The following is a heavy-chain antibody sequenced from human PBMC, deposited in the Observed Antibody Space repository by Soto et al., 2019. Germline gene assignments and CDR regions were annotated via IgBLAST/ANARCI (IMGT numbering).Heavy chain of an antibody. Sequence: APVKVSCKASGYTFTSYGISWGRQAPGQGLEWMGWISAYNGNTNYAQKLQGRVTMTTDTSTSTAYMELRSLRSDDTAVYYCAYSSSSVGTYYFDYCGQGTLVTLSS. CDR1: GYTFTSYG. D-gene: IGHD6-6*01. V-gene: IGHV1-18*01. J-gene: IGHJ4*02. CDR2: ISAYNGNT. CDR3: AYSSSSVGTYYFDY.